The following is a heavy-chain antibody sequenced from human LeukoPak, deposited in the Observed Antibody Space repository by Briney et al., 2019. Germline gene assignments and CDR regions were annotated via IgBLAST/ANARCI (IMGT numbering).Heavy chain of an antibody. J-gene: IGHJ4*02. CDR3: ARFDGSGSFDY. D-gene: IGHD3-10*01. CDR2: IKQDGSEK. Sequence: GGSLRLSCAASGFTFSSYWMSWVRQAPGKGLEWVANIKQDGSEKYYVDSVKGRFTISRDNAKNSLYLQMNSLRAEDTAVHYCARFDGSGSFDYWGQGTLVTVSS. CDR1: GFTFSSYW. V-gene: IGHV3-7*01.